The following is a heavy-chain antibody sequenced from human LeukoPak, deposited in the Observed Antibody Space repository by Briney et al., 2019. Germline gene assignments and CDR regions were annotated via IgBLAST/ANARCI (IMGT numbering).Heavy chain of an antibody. Sequence: PSETLSLTCTVSGGSISSYYWSWIRQPPGKGLEWIGYIYYSGSTNYNPSLKSRVTISVDTSKNQFSLKLSSVTAADTAVYYCARAHGIAAAGRSYYYYYGMDVSGQGTTVTVSS. D-gene: IGHD6-13*01. V-gene: IGHV4-59*01. CDR2: IYYSGST. J-gene: IGHJ6*02. CDR1: GGSISSYY. CDR3: ARAHGIAAAGRSYYYYYGMDV.